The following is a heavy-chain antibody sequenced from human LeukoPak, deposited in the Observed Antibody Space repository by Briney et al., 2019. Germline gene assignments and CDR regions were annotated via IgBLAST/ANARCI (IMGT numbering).Heavy chain of an antibody. CDR2: IYYSGST. V-gene: IGHV4-59*08. Sequence: SVPLTLPCTVSVRFISSYYWRWLPQPPGKGLEWIGYIYYSGSTNYNPSLKSRVTISVDTSKNQFSLKLSSVTAADTAVYYCARHSTYYYDSSGYLDYWGQGTLVTVSS. D-gene: IGHD3-22*01. CDR1: VRFISSYY. J-gene: IGHJ4*02. CDR3: ARHSTYYYDSSGYLDY.